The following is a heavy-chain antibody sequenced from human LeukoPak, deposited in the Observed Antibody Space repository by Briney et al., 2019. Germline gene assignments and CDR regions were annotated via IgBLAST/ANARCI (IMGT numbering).Heavy chain of an antibody. V-gene: IGHV4-59*01. CDR2: ISYSGRT. D-gene: IGHD5-12*01. Sequence: PPETLSLTCTVFDDSLNNYYWSWIRQPLGKGLECIGYISYSGRTNYNPSLKSRVTISVDSSKSQFSLDLTSVTAADTAVYYCARVRGAIVAHNWFDRWGQGTLVTVSS. J-gene: IGHJ5*02. CDR3: ARVRGAIVAHNWFDR. CDR1: DDSLNNYY.